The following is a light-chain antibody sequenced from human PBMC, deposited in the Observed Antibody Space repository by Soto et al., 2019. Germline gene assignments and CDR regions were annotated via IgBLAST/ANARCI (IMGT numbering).Light chain of an antibody. J-gene: IGLJ1*01. CDR2: DVT. CDR1: SSDVGGYNY. Sequence: QSVLTQSASVSGSPGQSITISCTGTSSDVGGYNYVSWYQQHPGKAPKLLIYDVTNRPSGVSNRFSGSKSGNTASLTISGLQAEDEADYYCSSYTSSITFYVFGTGTKLTVL. V-gene: IGLV2-14*01. CDR3: SSYTSSITFYV.